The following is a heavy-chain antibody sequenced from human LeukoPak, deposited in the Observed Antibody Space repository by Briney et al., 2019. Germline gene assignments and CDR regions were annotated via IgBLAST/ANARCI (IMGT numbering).Heavy chain of an antibody. Sequence: GGSLRLFCASSGFSFRLYGMHWVRQAPGKGLEGVAVLSFDGNDKFYADSVKGRFTISRDDSKNTLYLQMNSLSPEDTAVYYCARLSDYGDDNNNCFDPWGQGALVTVSS. D-gene: IGHD4-17*01. CDR1: GFSFRLYG. CDR3: ARLSDYGDDNNNCFDP. CDR2: LSFDGNDK. J-gene: IGHJ5*02. V-gene: IGHV3-30*03.